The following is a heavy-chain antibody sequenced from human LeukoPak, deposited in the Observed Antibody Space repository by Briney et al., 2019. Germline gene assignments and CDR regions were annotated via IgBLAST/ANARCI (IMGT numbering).Heavy chain of an antibody. D-gene: IGHD3-22*01. CDR2: IYTSGST. V-gene: IGHV4-4*07. Sequence: PSETLSLTCTVSGGSLSSYYWSWIRQPAGKGLEWIGRIYTSGSTNYNPSLKSRVTMSVDMSTNQFSLKLSSVTAADTAMYYCARAGDSSGYEYYFDYWGQGTLVTVSS. J-gene: IGHJ4*02. CDR1: GGSLSSYY. CDR3: ARAGDSSGYEYYFDY.